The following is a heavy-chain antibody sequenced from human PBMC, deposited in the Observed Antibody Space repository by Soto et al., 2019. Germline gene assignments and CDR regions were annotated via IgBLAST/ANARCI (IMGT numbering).Heavy chain of an antibody. D-gene: IGHD3-22*01. J-gene: IGHJ6*02. Sequence: GESLKISCQGSGYSFTSYWISWVRQMPGKGLEWMGRIDPSDSYTNYSPSFQGHVTISADKSISTAYLQWSSLKASDTAMYYCARPREDYYDSGGYYGMDVWGQGTTVTVSS. CDR1: GYSFTSYW. CDR2: IDPSDSYT. V-gene: IGHV5-10-1*01. CDR3: ARPREDYYDSGGYYGMDV.